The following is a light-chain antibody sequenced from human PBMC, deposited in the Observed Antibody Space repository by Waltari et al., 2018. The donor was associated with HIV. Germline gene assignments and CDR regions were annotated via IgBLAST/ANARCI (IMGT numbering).Light chain of an antibody. J-gene: IGKJ5*01. CDR2: DAS. Sequence: DIQMTQSPSSVSASVGDRVTITCRASRDINNWLAWYQQKPGKATKLLIYDASSLQSGVPSRFSGSGSGTEFTLTISSLQAEDSAVYYCQQANSFLAITFGQGTRLEIK. CDR1: RDINNW. V-gene: IGKV1-12*01. CDR3: QQANSFLAIT.